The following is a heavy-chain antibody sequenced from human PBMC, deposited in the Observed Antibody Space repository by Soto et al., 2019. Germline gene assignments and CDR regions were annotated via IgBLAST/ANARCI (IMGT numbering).Heavy chain of an antibody. CDR2: VNPSGGST. D-gene: IGHD5-18*01. CDR1: VYTFTSYY. Sequence: ASVKVSCKASVYTFTSYYIHWVRQAPGQGLEWMGIVNPSGGSTSYTQKFQGRVTMTRDTSTSTVYMELSSLRSEDTAVYYCARDGRSYGFLGPDYWGQGTLVTVSS. CDR3: ARDGRSYGFLGPDY. J-gene: IGHJ4*02. V-gene: IGHV1-46*01.